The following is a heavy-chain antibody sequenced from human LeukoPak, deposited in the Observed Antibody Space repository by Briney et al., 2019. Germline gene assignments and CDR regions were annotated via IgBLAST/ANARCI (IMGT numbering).Heavy chain of an antibody. CDR2: IWFDGSTQ. CDR3: AKDGTKQWLVAGNWFNP. D-gene: IGHD6-19*01. J-gene: IGHJ5*02. Sequence: PGRSLRLSCAASGFTFSTYGMHWVRQAPGKGLEWVSVIWFDGSTQYYADSVKGRFTISRDNSKNTLFLQMNSLRAEDTAVYYCAKDGTKQWLVAGNWFNPWGQGTLVTVSS. CDR1: GFTFSTYG. V-gene: IGHV3-33*06.